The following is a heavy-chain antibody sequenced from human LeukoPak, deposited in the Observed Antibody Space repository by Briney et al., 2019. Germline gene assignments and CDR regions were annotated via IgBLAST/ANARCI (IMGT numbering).Heavy chain of an antibody. J-gene: IGHJ6*03. V-gene: IGHV3-33*06. Sequence: GGSLRLSCAASGFTFSSFGMHWVRQAPGKGLEWVAVISYDGSDKYYADSVKGRFTIFRDNSKNTLYLQMNSLRAEDTAVYYCAKGWGSRVYYMDVWGKGTTVTVSS. CDR1: GFTFSSFG. D-gene: IGHD3-16*01. CDR3: AKGWGSRVYYMDV. CDR2: ISYDGSDK.